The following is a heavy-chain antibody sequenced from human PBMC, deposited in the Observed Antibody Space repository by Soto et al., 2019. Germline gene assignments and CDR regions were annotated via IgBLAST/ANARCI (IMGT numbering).Heavy chain of an antibody. J-gene: IGHJ4*02. CDR3: ASGASRWYPYFFDS. V-gene: IGHV1-69*01. CDR1: EGTFNSYA. Sequence: QAQVVQSGAEVRKPGSSVKLSCKASEGTFNSYAIAWVRQAPGQGLEWMGGIIPYYNTLNYAQKFQDRVTITADDSTNTVYMELTSLRSDDTAVYFCASGASRWYPYFFDSWAQGTLVTVSS. CDR2: IIPYYNTL. D-gene: IGHD6-13*01.